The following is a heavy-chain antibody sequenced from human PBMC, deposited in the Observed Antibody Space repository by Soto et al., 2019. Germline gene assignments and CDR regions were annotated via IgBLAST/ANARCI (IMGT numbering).Heavy chain of an antibody. CDR2: IGRSGSSI. CDR1: GFTFSDFY. D-gene: IGHD2-15*01. CDR3: ARDPGGGITDF. J-gene: IGHJ3*01. Sequence: QVQLVESGGGLVKPGGSLRLSCAASGFTFSDFYMSWIRQAPGKGLEWVSYIGRSGSSIYYADSVTGRFTISRDSAKNSLYLQMNSLRAEDTAVYYCARDPGGGITDFWGPGKMVTVSS. V-gene: IGHV3-11*01.